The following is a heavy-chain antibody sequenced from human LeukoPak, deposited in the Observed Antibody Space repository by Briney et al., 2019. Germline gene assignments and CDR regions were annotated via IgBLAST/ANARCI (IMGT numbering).Heavy chain of an antibody. Sequence: SQTLFLTCTVSGGSISSGSYYWSWIRQPAGKGLEWIGRIYSSGSTNYNPALRSRLTISVDTSKNQFSLKLSSVTAADTAVYYCASTICISTSCYPGVVDYWGQGTLVTVSS. V-gene: IGHV4-61*02. D-gene: IGHD2-2*01. CDR2: IYSSGST. CDR3: ASTICISTSCYPGVVDY. CDR1: GGSISSGSYY. J-gene: IGHJ4*02.